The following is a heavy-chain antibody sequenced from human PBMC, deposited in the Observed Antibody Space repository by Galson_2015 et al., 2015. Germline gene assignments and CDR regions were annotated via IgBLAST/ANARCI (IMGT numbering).Heavy chain of an antibody. Sequence: WLGYIHYSGSTYSTPTLTSRVTISVDTSKNQFSLKLSSVTAADTDVYYCARDRGRVPAAMLRPDSGAFDIWGQGTMVTVSS. D-gene: IGHD2-2*01. J-gene: IGHJ3*02. CDR3: ARDRGRVPAAMLRPDSGAFDI. CDR2: IHYSGST. V-gene: IGHV4-31*02.